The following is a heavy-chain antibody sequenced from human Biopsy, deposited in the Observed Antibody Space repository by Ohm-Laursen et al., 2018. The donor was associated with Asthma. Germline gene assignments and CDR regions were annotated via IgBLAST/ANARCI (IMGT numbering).Heavy chain of an antibody. J-gene: IGHJ4*02. CDR2: ITFDGSTQ. V-gene: IGHV3-30-3*01. CDR3: SRDMLGYYFDI. CDR1: GRHFGSYN. D-gene: IGHD3-9*01. Sequence: SLRLSCAASGRHFGSYNMHWARQAPGKGLEWVAVITFDGSTQHYGDSVKGRFTISRDNSKNMLFLQMNSLRAEDTAVYYCSRDMLGYYFDIWGQGTQVTVSS.